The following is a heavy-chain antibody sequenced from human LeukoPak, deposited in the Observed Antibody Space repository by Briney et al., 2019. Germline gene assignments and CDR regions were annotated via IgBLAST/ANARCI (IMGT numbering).Heavy chain of an antibody. J-gene: IGHJ4*02. CDR2: ISLAGQT. CDR3: SRESGPFCPFGY. CDR1: GGSISGTNW. V-gene: IGHV4-4*02. D-gene: IGHD1-26*01. Sequence: SGTLSLTCGVSGGSISGTNWWSWVRQPPGQGLEWIGEISLAGQTNYNPSLNGRVTMSLDKSSNQLSLHLTSVTAADTATYYCSRESGPFCPFGYWGQGTLVSVSS.